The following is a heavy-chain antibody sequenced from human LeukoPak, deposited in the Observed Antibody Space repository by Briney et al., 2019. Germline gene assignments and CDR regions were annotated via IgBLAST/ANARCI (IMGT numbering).Heavy chain of an antibody. CDR3: TTFSWNPSHN. CDR2: IRSKAYGGTT. D-gene: IGHD1-1*01. J-gene: IGHJ4*02. Sequence: GGSLRLSCTASVFTFCDYAMSCVRQAPGKGLGWVGFIRSKAYGGTTEFAASVKGRFTISRDDPKSIAYLQMNSLKTEDTAVYYCTTFSWNPSHNWGQGTLVTVSS. CDR1: VFTFCDYA. V-gene: IGHV3-49*04.